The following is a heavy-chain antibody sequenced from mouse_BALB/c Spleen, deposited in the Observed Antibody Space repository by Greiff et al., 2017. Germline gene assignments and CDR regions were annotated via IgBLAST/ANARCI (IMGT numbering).Heavy chain of an antibody. V-gene: IGHV3-2*02. D-gene: IGHD2-10*01. J-gene: IGHJ2*01. CDR3: ARGAYNGYYFDY. CDR2: ISYSGST. CDR1: GYSITSDYA. Sequence: EVQRVESGPGLVKPSQSLSLTCTVTGYSITSDYAWNWIRQFPGNKLEWMGYISYSGSTSYNPSLKSRISITRDTSKNPFFLQLNSVTTEDTATYYCARGAYNGYYFDYWGQGTTLTVSS.